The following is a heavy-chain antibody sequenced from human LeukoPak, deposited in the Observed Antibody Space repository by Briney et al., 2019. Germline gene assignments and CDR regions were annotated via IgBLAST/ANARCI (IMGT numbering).Heavy chain of an antibody. CDR2: ISDDGSNK. V-gene: IGHV3-33*01. CDR3: ARGRIGPDY. D-gene: IGHD1-26*01. CDR1: GFIFSTYG. J-gene: IGHJ4*02. Sequence: PGGSLRLSCVASGFIFSTYGMHWVRQAPGKGLEWVAVISDDGSNKYYGDSVKGRFTISRDNSKNTLYLQMNSLRAEDTAVYYCARGRIGPDYWGQGTLVTPSA.